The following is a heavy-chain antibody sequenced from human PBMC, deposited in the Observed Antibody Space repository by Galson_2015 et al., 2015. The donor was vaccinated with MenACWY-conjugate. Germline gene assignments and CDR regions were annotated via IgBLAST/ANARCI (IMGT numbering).Heavy chain of an antibody. D-gene: IGHD6-19*01. CDR1: GFNFRNHA. Sequence: SLRLSCAASGFNFRNHAIHWVRQAPGKGLQWVAVVASDGGKKSYADSVKGRFTISRDNSKNTLDLQLDSLRSEDTAVYFCARDRGGPVAGERGPANYWGQGALVTVSS. J-gene: IGHJ4*02. CDR2: VASDGGKK. CDR3: ARDRGGPVAGERGPANY. V-gene: IGHV3-30*03.